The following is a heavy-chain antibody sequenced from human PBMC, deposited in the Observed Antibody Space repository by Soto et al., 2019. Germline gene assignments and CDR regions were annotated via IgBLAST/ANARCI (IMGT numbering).Heavy chain of an antibody. Sequence: VQLVESGGGVVQPGRSLRLSCAASGFVYSTYAMHWVRLSPGKGLEWVALIWNDGTKKYYMDSVKGRFIISRDNSQNTLNLQMDSLRPEDTAVYFCVRGIPSQYSSNWLYWYFDHWGRGTQVSVSS. CDR3: VRGIPSQYSSNWLYWYFDH. D-gene: IGHD6-13*01. CDR1: GFVYSTYA. J-gene: IGHJ2*01. CDR2: IWNDGTKK. V-gene: IGHV3-33*01.